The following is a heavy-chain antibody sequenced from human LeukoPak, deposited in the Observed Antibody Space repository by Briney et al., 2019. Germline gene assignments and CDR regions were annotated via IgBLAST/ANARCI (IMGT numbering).Heavy chain of an antibody. CDR2: VHSSGTT. CDR1: RGSITGHY. V-gene: IGHV4-59*11. Sequence: PSETLSLTCSVSRGSITGHYWSWVRQPPGKGPEWLGYVHSSGTTSYNPSLKSRVIISADTSKNQFSLKMTSLTTADTGVYYCAALGDNNSWNNFWGQGTLVTVSS. CDR3: AALGDNNSWNNF. D-gene: IGHD1/OR15-1a*01. J-gene: IGHJ4*02.